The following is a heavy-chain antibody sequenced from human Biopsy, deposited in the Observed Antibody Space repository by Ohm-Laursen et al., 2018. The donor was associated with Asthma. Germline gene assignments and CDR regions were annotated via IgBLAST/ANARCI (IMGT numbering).Heavy chain of an antibody. CDR1: RGTFNAYV. CDR3: ARKAGSCISRTCYSLDF. J-gene: IGHJ4*02. V-gene: IGHV1-69*01. D-gene: IGHD2-2*01. Sequence: SSVYLSRKSLRGTFNAYVIGCVRHSPVQRDWWMLGINSIFGTTTYPQKFQDRVTNTSDDSTSTVYMELSSLRSEDSAVYYCARKAGSCISRTCYSLDFWGQGALVPVSS. CDR2: INSIFGTT.